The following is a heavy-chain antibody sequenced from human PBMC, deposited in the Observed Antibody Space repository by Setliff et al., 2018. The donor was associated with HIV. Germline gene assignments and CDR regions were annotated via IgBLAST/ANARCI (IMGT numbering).Heavy chain of an antibody. CDR1: GFIFSRYW. D-gene: IGHD1-1*01. CDR3: ARDLNWAFDY. J-gene: IGHJ4*02. CDR2: LGKSNSRM. V-gene: IGHV3-48*01. Sequence: PGGSLRLSCEASGFIFSRYWMSWVRQAPGKGLEWVSYLGKSNSRMTYAGSVKGRFTISGDNAKNTLYLQMNSLTSEDTAVYYCARDLNWAFDYWGQGILVTVSS.